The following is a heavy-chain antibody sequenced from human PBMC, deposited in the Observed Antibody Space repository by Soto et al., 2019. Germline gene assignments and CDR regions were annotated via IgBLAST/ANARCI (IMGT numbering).Heavy chain of an antibody. J-gene: IGHJ4*02. D-gene: IGHD3-22*01. CDR3: AKEEGGYYDSSGSFFDY. Sequence: PGGSLRLSCAASGFTFSSYGMHWVRQAPGKGLEWVAVISYDGSNKYYADSVKGRFTISRDNSENTLYLQMNSLRAEDTAVYYCAKEEGGYYDSSGSFFDYWGQGTLVTVSS. CDR1: GFTFSSYG. CDR2: ISYDGSNK. V-gene: IGHV3-30*18.